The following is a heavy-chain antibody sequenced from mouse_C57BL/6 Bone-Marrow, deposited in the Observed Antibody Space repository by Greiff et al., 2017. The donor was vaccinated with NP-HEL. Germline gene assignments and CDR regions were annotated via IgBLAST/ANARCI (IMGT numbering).Heavy chain of an antibody. Sequence: QVQLQQPGAELVMPGASVKLSCKASGYTFTSYWMHWVKQRPGQGLEWIGEIDPSDSYTNYNQKFKGKSTVTVDKSSSTAYMQLSSLTSEDSAVYYCARPGSSYDYAMDYWGQGTSVTVSS. J-gene: IGHJ4*01. D-gene: IGHD1-1*01. V-gene: IGHV1-69*01. CDR2: IDPSDSYT. CDR1: GYTFTSYW. CDR3: ARPGSSYDYAMDY.